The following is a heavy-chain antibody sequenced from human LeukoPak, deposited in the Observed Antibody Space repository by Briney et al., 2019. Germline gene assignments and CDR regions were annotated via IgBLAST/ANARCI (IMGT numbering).Heavy chain of an antibody. Sequence: HGESLKISCKTSGYHFNSYWIAWVRQMPGKGLEWMGIIYPGDSDTKYTAAFQGQVTISLDKSISTAYLQWNSLKASDTAVYYCARHNRPGGSYSGSWFDPWGQGTLVTVSS. CDR2: IYPGDSDT. D-gene: IGHD1-26*01. J-gene: IGHJ5*02. CDR1: GYHFNSYW. V-gene: IGHV5-51*01. CDR3: ARHNRPGGSYSGSWFDP.